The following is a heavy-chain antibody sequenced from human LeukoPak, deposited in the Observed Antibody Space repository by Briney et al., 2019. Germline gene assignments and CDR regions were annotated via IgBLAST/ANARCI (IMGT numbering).Heavy chain of an antibody. J-gene: IGHJ1*01. D-gene: IGHD2-15*01. Sequence: GGLLRLSCATSGFSFSSYGMHWVRQAPGKGLEWVAVIWYDGSNKYYADSVKGRFTISRDNSKNMLYLQMNSLRAEDTAVYYCASDSYSPDYFQHWGQGTLVPVFS. CDR3: ASDSYSPDYFQH. CDR2: IWYDGSNK. CDR1: GFSFSSYG. V-gene: IGHV3-33*01.